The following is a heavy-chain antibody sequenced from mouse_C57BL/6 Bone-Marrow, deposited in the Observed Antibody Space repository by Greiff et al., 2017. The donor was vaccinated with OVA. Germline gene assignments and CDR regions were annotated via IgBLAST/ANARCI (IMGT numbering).Heavy chain of an antibody. D-gene: IGHD2-10*02. V-gene: IGHV1-52*01. J-gene: IGHJ2*01. Sequence: QVQLQQPGAELVRPGSSVKLSCKASGYTFTSYWMHWVKQRPIQGLEWIGNIDPSDSETHYTQKFKDKATLTVDKSSSTAYMQLSSLTSEDSAVYYCARERPSKSFDYWGQGTTLTVSA. CDR1: GYTFTSYW. CDR2: IDPSDSET. CDR3: ARERPSKSFDY.